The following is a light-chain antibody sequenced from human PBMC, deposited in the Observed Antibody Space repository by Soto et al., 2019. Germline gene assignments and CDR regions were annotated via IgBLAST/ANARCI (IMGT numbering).Light chain of an antibody. CDR1: QNIGSY. V-gene: IGKV3-11*01. J-gene: IGKJ1*01. CDR3: QQRGDWPT. CDR2: EAS. Sequence: EIVLTQSPATLSLSPGERATVSCRASQNIGSYLAWYQQKPGQAPRLVIYEASKRATGIPGRFSGSWSGTDFTLTFSSPQPEDFAVYYCQQRGDWPTFGQGTKVEI.